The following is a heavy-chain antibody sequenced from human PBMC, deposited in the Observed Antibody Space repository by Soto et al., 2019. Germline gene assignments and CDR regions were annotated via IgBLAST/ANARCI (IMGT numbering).Heavy chain of an antibody. Sequence: QVQLVQSGAEVKKPGSSVKVSCTTSGGTISSFPINWVRQAPGQGLEWMGGIIPSDGTAKYAEKFQGRVTNTADASTSTAYMDLSSLRSEDTAVYYCARSFTKSRRGGVAFDYWGQGTLLTVSP. CDR1: GGTISSFP. V-gene: IGHV1-69*01. CDR2: IIPSDGTA. D-gene: IGHD3-3*01. J-gene: IGHJ4*02. CDR3: ARSFTKSRRGGVAFDY.